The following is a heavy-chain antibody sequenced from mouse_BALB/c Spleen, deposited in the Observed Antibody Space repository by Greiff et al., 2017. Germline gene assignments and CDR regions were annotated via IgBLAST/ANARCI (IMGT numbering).Heavy chain of an antibody. D-gene: IGHD2-1*01. CDR1: GYIFTSYW. Sequence: QVQPQQPGAEPVKPGASVKLSRKASGYIFTSYWMHWVKQRPGQGLEWIGEINPSNGRTNYNEKFKSKATLTVDKSSSTAYMQLSSLTSEDSAVYYCARFGNYGIYAMDYWGQGTSVTVSA. V-gene: IGHV1S81*02. J-gene: IGHJ4*01. CDR2: INPSNGRT. CDR3: ARFGNYGIYAMDY.